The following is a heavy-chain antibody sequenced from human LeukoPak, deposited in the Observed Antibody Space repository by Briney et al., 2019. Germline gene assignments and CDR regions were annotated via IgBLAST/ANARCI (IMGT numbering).Heavy chain of an antibody. V-gene: IGHV3-23*01. CDR3: AKGGVRGVPNWFDP. CDR2: ISGSGGST. J-gene: IGHJ5*02. Sequence: TGGSLRLSCAASGFTFSSYAMSWVRQAPGKGLEWVSAISGSGGSTYYADSVKGRFTIPRDNSKNTLYLQMNSLRAEDTAVYYCAKGGVRGVPNWFDPWGQGTLVTVSS. D-gene: IGHD3-10*01. CDR1: GFTFSSYA.